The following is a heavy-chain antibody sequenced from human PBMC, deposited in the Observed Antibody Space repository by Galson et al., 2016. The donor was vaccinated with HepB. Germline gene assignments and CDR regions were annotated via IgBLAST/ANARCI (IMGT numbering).Heavy chain of an antibody. J-gene: IGHJ3*02. D-gene: IGHD2-15*01. Sequence: SLRLSCAASRFTFSTYSMNWVRQAPGKGLEWVGFIRSKAYGGTTEYAASVKGRFTISRDDSKSIAYLQMNSLKTEDTAVYYCGREGRSLNAFDIWGQGTMVTVSS. CDR3: GREGRSLNAFDI. CDR2: IRSKAYGGTT. CDR1: RFTFSTYS. V-gene: IGHV3-49*04.